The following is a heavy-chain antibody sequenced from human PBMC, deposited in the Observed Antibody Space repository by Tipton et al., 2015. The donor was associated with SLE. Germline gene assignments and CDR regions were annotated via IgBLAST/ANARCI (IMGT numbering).Heavy chain of an antibody. Sequence: TLSLTCTVSGGSISSSSYYWGWIRQPPGKGLEWIGSIYYSGSTNYNPSLKSRVTISVDTSKNQFSLKLSSVTAADTAVYYCARGRYDSSGYRGYFDYWGQGTLVTVSS. CDR3: ARGRYDSSGYRGYFDY. V-gene: IGHV4-39*07. J-gene: IGHJ4*02. CDR2: IYYSGST. CDR1: GGSISSSSYY. D-gene: IGHD3-22*01.